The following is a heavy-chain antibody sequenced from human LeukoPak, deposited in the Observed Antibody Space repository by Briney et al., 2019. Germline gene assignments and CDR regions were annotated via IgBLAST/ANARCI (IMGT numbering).Heavy chain of an antibody. CDR2: IIPIFGTA. D-gene: IGHD2-2*02. Sequence: ASVKVSCKASGGTFSSYAISWVRQAPGQGLEWMGGIIPIFGTANYAQKFQGRVTITADESTSTAYMELSSLRSEDTAVYYCARVGADCSSTSCYRYYYYMDVWGKGTTVTVSS. V-gene: IGHV1-69*13. CDR1: GGTFSSYA. J-gene: IGHJ6*03. CDR3: ARVGADCSSTSCYRYYYYMDV.